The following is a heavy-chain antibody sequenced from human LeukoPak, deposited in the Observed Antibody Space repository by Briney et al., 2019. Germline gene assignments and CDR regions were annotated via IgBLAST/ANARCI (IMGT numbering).Heavy chain of an antibody. Sequence: GGSLRLSCAASGFTFSSYSMNWVRQAPGKGLEWVSSISSSSSYIYYADSVKGRFTISRDNAKNSLYLQMNSLRAEDTAVYYCAKDRGRYYDSSGYYYGPYYFDYWGQGTLVTVSS. CDR1: GFTFSSYS. V-gene: IGHV3-21*04. D-gene: IGHD3-22*01. CDR3: AKDRGRYYDSSGYYYGPYYFDY. CDR2: ISSSSSYI. J-gene: IGHJ4*02.